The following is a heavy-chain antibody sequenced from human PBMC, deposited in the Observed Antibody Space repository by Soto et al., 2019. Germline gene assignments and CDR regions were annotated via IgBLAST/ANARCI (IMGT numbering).Heavy chain of an antibody. J-gene: IGHJ5*02. CDR2: VNHSGEA. V-gene: IGHV4-34*01. CDR1: GGSFINYH. D-gene: IGHD3-16*01. Sequence: KISETLSLTCGVYGGSFINYHCICCRHPPCKGREWIGEVNHSGEATYNPSLQSRITISLDTSNNQFSLKMTSVTAADTAMYFCKGEERFPRSWFDPWGQGTQVTVSS. CDR3: KGEERFPRSWFDP.